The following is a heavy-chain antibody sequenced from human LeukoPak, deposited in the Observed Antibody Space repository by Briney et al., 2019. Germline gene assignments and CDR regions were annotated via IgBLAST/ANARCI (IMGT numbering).Heavy chain of an antibody. D-gene: IGHD3-22*01. Sequence: SETLSLTCTVSGGSISSSSYYWGWIRQPPGKGLEWIGSIYYSGSTYYNPSLKSRVTISVDTSKNQFSLKLSSVTAADTAVYYCARSSGYYLSWGQGTLVTVSS. CDR3: ARSSGYYLS. J-gene: IGHJ4*02. V-gene: IGHV4-39*07. CDR1: GGSISSSSYY. CDR2: IYYSGST.